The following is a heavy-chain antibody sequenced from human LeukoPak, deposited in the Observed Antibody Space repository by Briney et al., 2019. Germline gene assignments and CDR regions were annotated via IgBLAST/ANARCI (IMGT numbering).Heavy chain of an antibody. CDR3: ARGITMVRGVLSRPFDY. Sequence: SETLSLSCAVYGGSFSGYYWSWIRQPPGKGLEWIGEINHSGSTNYNPSLKSRVTISVDTSKNQFSLKLSSVTAADTAVYCCARGITMVRGVLSRPFDYWGQGTLVTVSS. V-gene: IGHV4-34*01. D-gene: IGHD3-10*01. CDR1: GGSFSGYY. J-gene: IGHJ4*02. CDR2: INHSGST.